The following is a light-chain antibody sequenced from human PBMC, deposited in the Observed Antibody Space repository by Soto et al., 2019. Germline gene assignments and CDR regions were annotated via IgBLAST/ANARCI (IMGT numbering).Light chain of an antibody. Sequence: QSVLTQPPSASAAPGQKVTISCSGSKSNIGSNYVSWYQQLPGTAPRLLIYDNNKRPSGIPDRFSGSRSGTSATLGITGLQTGDEADYYCGTWDNSLSAVVFGGGTKLTVL. J-gene: IGLJ3*02. CDR2: DNN. V-gene: IGLV1-51*01. CDR1: KSNIGSNY. CDR3: GTWDNSLSAVV.